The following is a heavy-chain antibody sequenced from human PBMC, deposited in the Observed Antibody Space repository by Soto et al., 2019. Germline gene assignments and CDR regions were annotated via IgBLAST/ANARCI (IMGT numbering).Heavy chain of an antibody. CDR2: IKSKTDGGTT. CDR1: GFTFSNAW. V-gene: IGHV3-15*01. Sequence: PGGSLRLSCAASGFTFSNAWMSWVRQAPGKGLEWVGRIKSKTDGGTTDYAAPVKGRFTISRDDSKNTLYLQMNSLKTEDTAVYYCTTGWLHLGELSLYRDYWGQGTLVTVSS. D-gene: IGHD3-16*02. J-gene: IGHJ4*02. CDR3: TTGWLHLGELSLYRDY.